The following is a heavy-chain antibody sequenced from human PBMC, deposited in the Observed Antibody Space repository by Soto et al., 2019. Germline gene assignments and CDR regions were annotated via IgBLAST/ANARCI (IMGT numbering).Heavy chain of an antibody. CDR2: IHRSRGT. Sequence: QVQLQESGPGLVSPLGTLSLTCAVSGGSINTDSWWTWVRQTPGKGLEWIGEIHRSRGTNYNSSLKSRVTISIDRSTNHLSLRLYSVTAADTAVYYCESREEDRPFWGQGTLVTVSS. CDR1: GGSINTDSW. CDR3: ESREEDRPF. J-gene: IGHJ4*02. V-gene: IGHV4-4*02.